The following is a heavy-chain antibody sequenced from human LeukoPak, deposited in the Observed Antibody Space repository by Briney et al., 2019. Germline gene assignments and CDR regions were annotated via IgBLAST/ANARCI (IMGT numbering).Heavy chain of an antibody. CDR3: AKDAPIAAAGLTSFDY. CDR1: GFTFSSYA. V-gene: IGHV3-23*01. CDR2: ISGSGGST. J-gene: IGHJ4*02. Sequence: GGSLRLSCAASGFTFSSYAMSWVRQAPGKGLEWVSAISGSGGSTYYADSVKGRFTISRDNSKNTLYLQMNSLRAKDTAVYYCAKDAPIAAAGLTSFDYWGQGTLVTVSS. D-gene: IGHD6-13*01.